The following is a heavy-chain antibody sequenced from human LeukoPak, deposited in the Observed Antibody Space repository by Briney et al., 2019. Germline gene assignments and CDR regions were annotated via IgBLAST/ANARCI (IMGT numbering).Heavy chain of an antibody. CDR3: ARPRYCSSTSCYVWFDY. V-gene: IGHV1-2*02. D-gene: IGHD2-2*01. CDR2: INPNSGGT. J-gene: IGHJ4*02. CDR1: GYTFTGYY. Sequence: ASVKVSCKASGYTFTGYYMHWVRQAPGQGLEWMGWINPNSGGTNYAQKFQGRVTMTRDTSISTAYMELSRLGSDDTAVYYCARPRYCSSTSCYVWFDYWGQGTLVTVSS.